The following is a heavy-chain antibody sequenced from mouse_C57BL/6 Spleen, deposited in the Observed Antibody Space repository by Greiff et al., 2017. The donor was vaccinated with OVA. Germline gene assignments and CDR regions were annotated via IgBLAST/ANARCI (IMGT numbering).Heavy chain of an antibody. D-gene: IGHD2-4*01. CDR3: ARGYDYHWYFDV. CDR2: IYPGDGDT. V-gene: IGHV1-82*01. Sequence: QVQLQQSGPELVKPGASVKISCKASGYAFSSSWMNWVKQRPGKGLEWIGRIYPGDGDTNYNGKFKGKATLTADKSSSTAYMQLSSLTSEDSAVYFCARGYDYHWYFDVWGTGTTVTVSS. J-gene: IGHJ1*03. CDR1: GYAFSSSW.